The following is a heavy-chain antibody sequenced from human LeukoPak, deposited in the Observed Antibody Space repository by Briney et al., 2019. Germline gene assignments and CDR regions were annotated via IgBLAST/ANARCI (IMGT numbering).Heavy chain of an antibody. V-gene: IGHV1-69*05. Sequence: ASVKVSCKASGGTFSSYAISWVRQAPGQGLEWMGGIILIFGTANYAQKFQGRVTITTDESTSTAYMELSSLRSEDTAVYYCARDMDTAMVPGVFDYWGQGTLVTVSS. CDR3: ARDMDTAMVPGVFDY. J-gene: IGHJ4*02. D-gene: IGHD5-18*01. CDR1: GGTFSSYA. CDR2: IILIFGTA.